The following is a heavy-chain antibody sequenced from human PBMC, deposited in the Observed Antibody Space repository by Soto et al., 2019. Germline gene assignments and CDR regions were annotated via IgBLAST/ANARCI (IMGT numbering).Heavy chain of an antibody. CDR2: SNHSGGT. V-gene: IGHV4-34*01. D-gene: IGHD2-21*02. CDR3: AREVGKGWGLRGYSSGMDV. Sequence: KTSETLSLTCAVYGGSFSGYYWTWIRQTPGKGLEWIGESNHSGGTNYNPSLKSRVTISVDTSKNQFSLNLSSVTAADTAVYYCAREVGKGWGLRGYSSGMDVWGQGTTVTVSS. J-gene: IGHJ6*02. CDR1: GGSFSGYY.